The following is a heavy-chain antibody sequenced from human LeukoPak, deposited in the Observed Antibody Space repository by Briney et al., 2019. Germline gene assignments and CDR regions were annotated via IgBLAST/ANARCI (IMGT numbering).Heavy chain of an antibody. J-gene: IGHJ4*02. D-gene: IGHD1-14*01. Sequence: GGSLRLSCAASGFTFSDHYMDWVRQAPGKGLEWVGRTRNKANSYTTEYAASVKGRFTISRDDSKNTLYLQMNSLKTEDTAVYYCTTGEVFTFDYWGQGTLVTVSS. CDR1: GFTFSDHY. CDR2: TRNKANSYTT. V-gene: IGHV3-72*01. CDR3: TTGEVFTFDY.